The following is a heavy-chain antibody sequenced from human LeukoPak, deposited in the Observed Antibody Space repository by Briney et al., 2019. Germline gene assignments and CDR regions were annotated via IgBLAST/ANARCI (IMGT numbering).Heavy chain of an antibody. CDR1: GYTFTSYG. CDR3: APLGRFGELS. V-gene: IGHV1-8*02. CDR2: MNPNSGNT. D-gene: IGHD3-10*01. J-gene: IGHJ5*02. Sequence: GASVKVSCKASGYTFTSYGISWVRQAPGQGFEWMGWMNPNSGNTGYAQKFQGRVTMTRNTSISTAYMELSSLRSEDTAVYYCAPLGRFGELSWGQGTLVTVSS.